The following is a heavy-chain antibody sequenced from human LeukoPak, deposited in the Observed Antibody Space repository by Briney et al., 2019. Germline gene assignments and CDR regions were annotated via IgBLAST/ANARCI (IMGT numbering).Heavy chain of an antibody. CDR3: ARATIFGVARGAFDI. CDR2: ISSSSSYI. J-gene: IGHJ3*02. Sequence: GGSLRLSCAASGFTFSSYSMNWVRQAPGKGLEWVSSISSSSSYIYYADSVKGRFTISRDNAKNSLYLQMNSLRAEDTAVYYCARATIFGVARGAFDIWGQGTMVTVSS. D-gene: IGHD3-3*01. V-gene: IGHV3-21*01. CDR1: GFTFSSYS.